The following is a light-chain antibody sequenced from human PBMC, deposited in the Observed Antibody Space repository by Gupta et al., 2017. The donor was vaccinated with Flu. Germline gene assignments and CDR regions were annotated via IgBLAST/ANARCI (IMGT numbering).Light chain of an antibody. Sequence: GAVTSGHSPYWFQQKPGQAPRTLIFDTNNKHSWTPARFSGSLLGGKAALTLSGAQPEDEAEYCCLRTHSCAPRPGEFGGGTKLTVL. V-gene: IGLV7-46*01. CDR3: LRTHSCAPRPGE. J-gene: IGLJ3*02. CDR1: GAVTSGHS. CDR2: DTN.